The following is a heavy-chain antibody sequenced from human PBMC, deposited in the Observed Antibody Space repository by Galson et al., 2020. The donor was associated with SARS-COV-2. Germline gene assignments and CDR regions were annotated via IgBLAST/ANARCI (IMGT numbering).Heavy chain of an antibody. CDR3: ARDKVVAAAGTRYYFDY. J-gene: IGHJ4*02. CDR1: GFTFSSYG. V-gene: IGHV3-33*01. Sequence: GESLKISCAASGFTFSSYGMHWVRQAPGKGLEWVAVIWYDGSNKYYADSVKGRFTISRDNSKNTLYLQMNSLRAEDTAVYYCARDKVVAAAGTRYYFDYWGQGTLVTVSS. D-gene: IGHD6-13*01. CDR2: IWYDGSNK.